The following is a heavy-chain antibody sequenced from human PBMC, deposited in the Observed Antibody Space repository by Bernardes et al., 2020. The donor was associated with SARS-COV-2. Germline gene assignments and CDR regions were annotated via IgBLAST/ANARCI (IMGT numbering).Heavy chain of an antibody. Sequence: GCLTPAFPAAGFIFNTSSMNRVRQAEGKGLEGVSYLSSSCPTIYYPHSVNGRFTISRDNVNNSLFLQMSSLRDEATAVYFCARAYGGNWLDQWGQGTLVTVSS. CDR3: ARAYGGNWLDQ. V-gene: IGHV3-48*02. CDR1: GFIFNTSS. D-gene: IGHD2-21*01. J-gene: IGHJ4*02. CDR2: LSSSCPTI.